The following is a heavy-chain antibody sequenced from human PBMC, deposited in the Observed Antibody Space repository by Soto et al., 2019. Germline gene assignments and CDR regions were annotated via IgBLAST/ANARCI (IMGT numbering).Heavy chain of an antibody. J-gene: IGHJ4*02. Sequence: PSETLSLTCAVYGGSFSGYYWSWIRQPPGKGLEWIGEINHSGSTNYNPSLKSRVTISVDTSKNQFSLKLSSVTAADTAVYYCARSTYDFWSGYYDYWGQGTLVTV. V-gene: IGHV4-34*01. D-gene: IGHD3-3*01. CDR3: ARSTYDFWSGYYDY. CDR2: INHSGST. CDR1: GGSFSGYY.